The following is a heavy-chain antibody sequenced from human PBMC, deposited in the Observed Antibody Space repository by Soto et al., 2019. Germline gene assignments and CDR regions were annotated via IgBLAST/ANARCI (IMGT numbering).Heavy chain of an antibody. CDR3: ARDSGWPILNFDN. V-gene: IGHV3-30*03. D-gene: IGHD3-10*01. J-gene: IGHJ4*02. CDR2: SSYDGRET. Sequence: GFLETFWGTSGFALNSYCKHWGRQGPGKGLEWVAASSYDGRETFYADSAKGRFTVSKEMSKNTAFLQMNALRHEDTAVYFCARDSGWPILNFDNWGQGTPVTVSS. CDR1: GFALNSYC.